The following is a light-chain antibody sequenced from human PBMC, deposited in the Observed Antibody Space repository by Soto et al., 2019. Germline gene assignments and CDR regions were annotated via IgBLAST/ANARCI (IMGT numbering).Light chain of an antibody. CDR3: QQYYSSWT. V-gene: IGKV1-5*03. Sequence: DIHMTQSPSTLSASVGDRVTITCRASQSISGWLAWYQQKPGKAPKLLLYKASTLESGVPSRFSGSGSGTEFTLTISSLQPDDFATYYCQQYYSSWTFGQGTKVDI. CDR1: QSISGW. CDR2: KAS. J-gene: IGKJ1*01.